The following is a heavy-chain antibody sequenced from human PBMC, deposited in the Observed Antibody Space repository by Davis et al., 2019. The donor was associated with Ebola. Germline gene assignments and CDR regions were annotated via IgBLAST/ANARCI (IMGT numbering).Heavy chain of an antibody. CDR1: GFTFSSYA. Sequence: GESLKISCAASGFTFSSYAMSWVRQAPGKGLEWVSAISGSGGSTYYADSVKGRFTISRDNSKNTLYLQMDSLRAEDTAVYYCASADGYHNPGEAFDIWGQGTMVTVSS. V-gene: IGHV3-23*01. CDR2: ISGSGGST. D-gene: IGHD5-24*01. CDR3: ASADGYHNPGEAFDI. J-gene: IGHJ3*02.